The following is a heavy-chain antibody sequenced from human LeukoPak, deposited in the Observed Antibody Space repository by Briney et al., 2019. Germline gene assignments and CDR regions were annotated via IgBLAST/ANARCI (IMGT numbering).Heavy chain of an antibody. CDR3: ARNSGSHTRHYYYYMDV. Sequence: ASVKVPYQDSGYTFTGYYMHWVRQAPGQGLEWMGWINPNSGGTNYAQKFQGRVTMTRDTSISTAYMERSRLRSDDTAVYYCARNSGSHTRHYYYYMDVWGKGTTVTVSS. D-gene: IGHD1-26*01. V-gene: IGHV1-2*02. CDR1: GYTFTGYY. CDR2: INPNSGGT. J-gene: IGHJ6*03.